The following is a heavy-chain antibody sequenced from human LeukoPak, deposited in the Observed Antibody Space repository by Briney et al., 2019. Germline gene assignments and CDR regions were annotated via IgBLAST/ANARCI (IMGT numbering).Heavy chain of an antibody. CDR2: IKQDGSEK. D-gene: IGHD2-21*01. Sequence: PGGSLRLSCAASGFTFSSYWMSWVRQAPGKGLEWVANIKQDGSEKYYVDSVKGRFTISRDNAKNSLYLQMNSLRGEDTAVYYCARDLSAYCGGDCYYYYYYYMDVWGKGTTVTVSS. CDR1: GFTFSSYW. CDR3: ARDLSAYCGGDCYYYYYYYMDV. V-gene: IGHV3-7*01. J-gene: IGHJ6*03.